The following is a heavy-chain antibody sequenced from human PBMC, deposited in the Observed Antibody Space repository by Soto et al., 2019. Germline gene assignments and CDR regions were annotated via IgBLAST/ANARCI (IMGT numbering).Heavy chain of an antibody. J-gene: IGHJ4*02. D-gene: IGHD6-13*01. Sequence: GGSLRLSCAASGFTVSTYYMSWVRQAPGKGLEWVAAFDSGGITYYRDSVKGRFTISRDNSRNTLNLQMDSLRVDDTAVYYCARGRESRSIFDYWGQGALVTVSS. CDR3: ARGRESRSIFDY. CDR2: FDSGGIT. CDR1: GFTVSTYY. V-gene: IGHV3-53*01.